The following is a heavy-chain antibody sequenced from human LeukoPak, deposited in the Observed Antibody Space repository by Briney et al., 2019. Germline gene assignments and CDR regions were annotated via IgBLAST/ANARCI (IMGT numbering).Heavy chain of an antibody. Sequence: SETLSLTRAVYGGPFSGYYWSWIRQPPGKGLEWIGEINHSGCTNYNPSLKSRVTISVDTSQNQFPLKLSPVTAATTAVYYCARPNIPGRRRWFDPWGQGTLVTVSS. D-gene: IGHD2-2*02. V-gene: IGHV4-34*01. J-gene: IGHJ5*02. CDR1: GGPFSGYY. CDR2: INHSGCT. CDR3: ARPNIPGRRRWFDP.